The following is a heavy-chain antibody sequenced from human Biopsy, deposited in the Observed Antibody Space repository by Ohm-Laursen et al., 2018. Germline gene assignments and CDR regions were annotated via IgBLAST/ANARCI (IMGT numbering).Heavy chain of an antibody. CDR3: AGGAAKGYPYDH. CDR1: GGTFNSYV. CDR2: IIPTFDTP. J-gene: IGHJ5*02. D-gene: IGHD6-13*01. V-gene: IGHV1-69*06. Sequence: SVKVSCKTSGGTFNSYVITWVRQAPGQGLEWMGRIIPTFDTPTYAPDFQGRVTFTADKSTGTATLDLRSLTSEDTAVYYCAGGAAKGYPYDHWGLGTLVTVSS.